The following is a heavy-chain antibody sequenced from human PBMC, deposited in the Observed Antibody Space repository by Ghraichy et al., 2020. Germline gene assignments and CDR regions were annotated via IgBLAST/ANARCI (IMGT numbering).Heavy chain of an antibody. CDR2: IYPGDSDT. D-gene: IGHD6-13*01. J-gene: IGHJ6*02. Sequence: GESLNISCKGSGYSFPSYWIGWVRQMPGKGLEWMGIIYPGDSDTRSSPSFQGQVIMSADSSLNTAYLQWSSLKASDTAIYFCASVGEEIATTDSDFYYGFDVWGQGTTVTVSS. CDR3: ASVGEEIATTDSDFYYGFDV. V-gene: IGHV5-51*01. CDR1: GYSFPSYW.